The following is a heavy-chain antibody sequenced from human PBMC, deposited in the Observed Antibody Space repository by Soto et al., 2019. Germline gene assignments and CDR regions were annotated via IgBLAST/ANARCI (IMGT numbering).Heavy chain of an antibody. CDR1: GFTLSDYY. D-gene: IGHD2-15*01. CDR3: AKDLDVVMVLSATRGLDV. V-gene: IGHV3-11*04. CDR2: ISSTGGTV. Sequence: QVQLVESGGGLVKPGESLRLSCAASGFTLSDYYMTWVRQTPGKGLEWISYISSTGGTVNYADSVKGRFTISRDNIKNSLFLQMISLRPEDTGVYYCAKDLDVVMVLSATRGLDVWGQGTTVTVSS. J-gene: IGHJ6*02.